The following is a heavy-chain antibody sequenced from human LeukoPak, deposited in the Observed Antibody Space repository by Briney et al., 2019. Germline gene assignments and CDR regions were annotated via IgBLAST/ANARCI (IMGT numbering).Heavy chain of an antibody. CDR3: ARVRGRSSWYGVFDY. Sequence: PGGSLRLSCAASGFTFSSYAMSWVRQAPGKGLEWVSAISGSGGSTYYADSVKGRFTISRDNSKNTLYLQMNSLRAEDTAVYYYARVRGRSSWYGVFDYWGQGTLVTVSS. CDR2: ISGSGGST. J-gene: IGHJ4*02. CDR1: GFTFSSYA. D-gene: IGHD6-13*01. V-gene: IGHV3-23*01.